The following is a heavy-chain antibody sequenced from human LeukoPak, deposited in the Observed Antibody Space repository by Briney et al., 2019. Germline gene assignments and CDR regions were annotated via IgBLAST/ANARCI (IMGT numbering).Heavy chain of an antibody. CDR1: GGSISSSNW. J-gene: IGHJ6*03. CDR2: IYHSGST. V-gene: IGHV4-4*02. CDR3: ARVYDSSGYVYYYYYMDV. D-gene: IGHD3-22*01. Sequence: SETLSLTCAVSGGSISSSNWWSWVRPPPGKGLEWIGEIYHSGSTNYNPSLKSRVTISVDKSKNQFSLKLSSVTAADTAVYYCARVYDSSGYVYYYYYMDVWGKGTTVTVSS.